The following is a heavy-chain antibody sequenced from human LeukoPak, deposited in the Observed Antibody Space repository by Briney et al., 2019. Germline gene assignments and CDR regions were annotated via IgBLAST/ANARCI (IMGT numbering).Heavy chain of an antibody. J-gene: IGHJ4*02. Sequence: PSETLSLTCTVSGDSLSSVNHYWGWIRQPPGEGLEWLGTMYYTWSTYYNPSLKSRVTISVDTSKNKFYLKLTSVTAADTAVYYCARQRGSGTWAFDCWGQETLVTVSS. CDR2: MYYTWST. V-gene: IGHV4-39*01. CDR3: ARQRGSGTWAFDC. CDR1: GDSLSSVNHY. D-gene: IGHD3-10*01.